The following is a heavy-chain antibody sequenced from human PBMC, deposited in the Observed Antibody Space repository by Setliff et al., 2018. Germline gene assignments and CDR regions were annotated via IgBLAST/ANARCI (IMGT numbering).Heavy chain of an antibody. CDR1: GYTFSHSG. V-gene: IGHV1-18*01. Sequence: ASVKVSCKASGYTFSHSGITWVRQAPGQGLEWMGWISVYTGNTNYAPKLQGRVTMTTDASTSPAYMELRGLTSDDTAVYYCSRLVRYCSKTTCQTASGAELWGQGTLVTVPQ. CDR3: SRLVRYCSKTTCQTASGAEL. CDR2: ISVYTGNT. J-gene: IGHJ4*02. D-gene: IGHD2-8*01.